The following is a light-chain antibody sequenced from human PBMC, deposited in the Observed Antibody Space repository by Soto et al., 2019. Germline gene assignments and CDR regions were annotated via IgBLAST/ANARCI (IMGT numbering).Light chain of an antibody. J-gene: IGKJ5*01. CDR3: QQHNKWPIT. CDR1: QSVSSG. CDR2: DAS. V-gene: IGKV3-15*01. Sequence: EMVMTQSPATLSVSPGERATLSCRASQSVSSGLAWYQQKSGQAPRLLIYDASTRATNIPARFSGSGSGTEFTLTISSLQSEDFAVYYCQQHNKWPITFGQGTRLEIE.